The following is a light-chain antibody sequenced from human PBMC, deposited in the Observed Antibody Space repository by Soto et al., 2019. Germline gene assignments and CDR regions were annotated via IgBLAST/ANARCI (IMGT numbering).Light chain of an antibody. CDR1: SSDLGAYNF. J-gene: IGLJ2*01. V-gene: IGLV2-14*03. Sequence: QSALTQPASVSGSPGQSITISCTGTSSDLGAYNFVSWYQQHPGQAPKLMLYDVNIRPSGVSNRFSGSKSGNTASLTISGLQAEDEADYYCTSWTTSTTMIFGGGTKVTVL. CDR3: TSWTTSTTMI. CDR2: DVN.